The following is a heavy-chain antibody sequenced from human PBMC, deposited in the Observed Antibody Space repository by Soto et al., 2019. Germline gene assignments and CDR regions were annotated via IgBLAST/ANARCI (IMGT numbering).Heavy chain of an antibody. CDR1: GGSISSSSYY. V-gene: IGHV4-39*01. CDR3: ARHSRITMIVVVIPPDY. CDR2: IYYSGST. D-gene: IGHD3-22*01. Sequence: QLQLQESGPGLVKPSETLSLTCTVSGGSISSSSYYWGWIRQPPGKGLEWIGSIYYSGSTYYNPSFTSRVTISVDTSNNQFSLKLSSVTAAVTAVYYCARHSRITMIVVVIPPDYWGQGTLVTVSS. J-gene: IGHJ4*02.